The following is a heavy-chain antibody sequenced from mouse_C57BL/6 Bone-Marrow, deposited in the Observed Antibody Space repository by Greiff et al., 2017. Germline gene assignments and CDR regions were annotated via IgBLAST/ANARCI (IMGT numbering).Heavy chain of an antibody. J-gene: IGHJ3*01. CDR1: GYTFTSYW. V-gene: IGHV1-55*01. Sequence: QVQLKQPGAELVKPGASVKMSCKASGYTFTSYWITWVKQRPGQGLEWIGDIYPGSGSTNYNEKFKSKATLTVDTSSSTAYMQLSSLTSEDSAVYYCARRGLLLRLWFAYWGQGTLVTVSA. CDR3: ARRGLLLRLWFAY. D-gene: IGHD1-1*01. CDR2: IYPGSGST.